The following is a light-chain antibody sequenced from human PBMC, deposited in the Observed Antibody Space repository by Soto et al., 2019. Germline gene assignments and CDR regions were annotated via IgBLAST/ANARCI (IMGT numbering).Light chain of an antibody. Sequence: EIVMTQSPATLSVSPGERATLSCRASQSVSRNLAWYRQKPGQAPRLLIYGASTRATATPARFSGSGSGTEFTLTISSLQSEDFAVYYCQKYNGWPYTFGQGTKLEIK. CDR2: GAS. CDR1: QSVSRN. V-gene: IGKV3-15*01. J-gene: IGKJ2*01. CDR3: QKYNGWPYT.